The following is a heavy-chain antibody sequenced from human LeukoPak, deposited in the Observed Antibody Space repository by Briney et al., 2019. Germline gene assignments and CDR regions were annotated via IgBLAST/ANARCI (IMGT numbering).Heavy chain of an antibody. CDR1: GFTFYNYA. CDR3: ASLDYFDSSDYGDY. J-gene: IGHJ4*02. V-gene: IGHV3-23*01. D-gene: IGHD3-22*01. CDR2: ISGSGGST. Sequence: GSLRLSCAASGFTFYNYAMSSVPQAPGKGLEWVSAISGSGGSTYYTDSVTGRFTISRDNSKNTLYLQMNSLRAEDTALYYCASLDYFDSSDYGDYWGQGTLVTVSS.